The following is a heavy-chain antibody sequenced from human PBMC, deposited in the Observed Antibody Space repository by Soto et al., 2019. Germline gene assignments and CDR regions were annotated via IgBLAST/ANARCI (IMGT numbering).Heavy chain of an antibody. CDR2: ISGSGGST. Sequence: GALRLSCAASGFTFSSYAMSWVRQAPGKGLEWVSAISGSGGSTYYADSVKGRFTISRDNSKNTLYLQMNSLRAEDTAVYYCAKALGVEWSLFDYWGQGTLVTVSS. V-gene: IGHV3-23*01. D-gene: IGHD3-3*01. J-gene: IGHJ4*02. CDR1: GFTFSSYA. CDR3: AKALGVEWSLFDY.